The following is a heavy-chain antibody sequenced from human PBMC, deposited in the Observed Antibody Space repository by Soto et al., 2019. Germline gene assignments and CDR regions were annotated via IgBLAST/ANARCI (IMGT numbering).Heavy chain of an antibody. D-gene: IGHD6-19*01. CDR3: ARGKGRIAVAGQRYYFDY. CDR2: TYYRSKWYN. J-gene: IGHJ4*02. V-gene: IGHV6-1*01. Sequence: PSQTLSLTCAISGDSVSSNSAAWNWIRQSPSRGLEWLGRTYYRSKWYNDYAVSVKSRITINPDTSKNQFSLQLNSVTAEDTAVYYFARGKGRIAVAGQRYYFDYWGQGTLVTVSS. CDR1: GDSVSSNSAA.